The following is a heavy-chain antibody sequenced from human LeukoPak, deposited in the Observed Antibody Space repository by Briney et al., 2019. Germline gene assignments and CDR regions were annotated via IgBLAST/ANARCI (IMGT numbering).Heavy chain of an antibody. D-gene: IGHD6-13*01. Sequence: SCKVSGTTLTELSMHWVRQAPGKGLEWVSAISGSGGSTYYADSVKGRFTISRDNSKNTLYLQMNSLRAEDTAVYYCAKAHRPYSSSWYWFDPWGQGTLVTVSS. J-gene: IGHJ5*02. CDR2: ISGSGGST. CDR1: GTTLTELS. V-gene: IGHV3-23*01. CDR3: AKAHRPYSSSWYWFDP.